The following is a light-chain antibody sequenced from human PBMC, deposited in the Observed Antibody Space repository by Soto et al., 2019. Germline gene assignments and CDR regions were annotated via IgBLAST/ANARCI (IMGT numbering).Light chain of an antibody. CDR1: QTISSW. CDR3: QQYNSFSWT. V-gene: IGKV1-5*03. CDR2: KAS. J-gene: IGKJ1*01. Sequence: DIQMTQSPSTLSASVGDRVTIICRASQTISSWLAWYQQKGGQAPKLLISKASILDSGVPSRFSGSGSGTEFNLTICSLQPEDFATYYCQQYNSFSWTFGQGAKVDIK.